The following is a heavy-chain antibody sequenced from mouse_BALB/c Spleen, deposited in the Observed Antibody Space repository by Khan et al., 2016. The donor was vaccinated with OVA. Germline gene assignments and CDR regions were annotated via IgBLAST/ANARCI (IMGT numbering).Heavy chain of an antibody. CDR1: VYSITSDYA. CDR2: ISYSGST. CDR3: ARKNYYGYALDY. V-gene: IGHV3-2*02. Sequence: EVQLQESGPGLVKPSQSLSLTCTVTVYSITSDYAWDWIRQFPGNKLEWMGYISYSGSTSYNPSLKSRISITRDTSKNQFFLQLNSVTTEDTATYYCARKNYYGYALDYWGQGTSVTVSS. J-gene: IGHJ4*01. D-gene: IGHD1-1*01.